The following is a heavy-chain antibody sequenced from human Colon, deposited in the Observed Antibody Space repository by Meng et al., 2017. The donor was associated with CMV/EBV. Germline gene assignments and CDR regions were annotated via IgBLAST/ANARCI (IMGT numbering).Heavy chain of an antibody. Sequence: SGGSLNNYHWTWIRQPPGKGLEWIGYIFHTGSTKYTPSLKSRVTMSVDPSKNQFSLNLSSVTAADTGVYYCARRSVSGPPVGWFDPWGQGTLVTVSS. CDR2: IFHTGST. CDR1: GGSLNNYH. V-gene: IGHV4-59*01. D-gene: IGHD5-12*01. CDR3: ARRSVSGPPVGWFDP. J-gene: IGHJ5*02.